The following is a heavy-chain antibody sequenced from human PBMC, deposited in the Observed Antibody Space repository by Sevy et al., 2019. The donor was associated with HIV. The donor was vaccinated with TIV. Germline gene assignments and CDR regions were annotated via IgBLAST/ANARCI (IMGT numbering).Heavy chain of an antibody. CDR1: GDSVSKNGVA. J-gene: IGHJ4*02. D-gene: IGHD7-27*01. CDR3: ARDHNWGYDS. Sequence: SQNLSLTCAISGDSVSKNGVARNWIRQSPSRGLEWLGRTYYRSKWYNDYAPSVKSRVTINPDSPKNQFSLQLNSVTPEDTAVYYCARDHNWGYDSWGQGTLVTVSS. V-gene: IGHV6-1*01. CDR2: TYYRSKWYN.